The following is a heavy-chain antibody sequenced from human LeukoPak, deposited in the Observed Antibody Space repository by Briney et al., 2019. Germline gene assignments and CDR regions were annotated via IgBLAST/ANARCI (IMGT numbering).Heavy chain of an antibody. Sequence: VRSLRLSSAASGFTFTTYSTTGVRQAPGKGLEWVSYISSSSRTIYYADSVQGRFTISRDNAKNSLSLQMNSLRAEDTAVYYCARHSFGDYEFWFDYWGQGTLVTVSS. D-gene: IGHD4-17*01. J-gene: IGHJ4*02. CDR1: GFTFTTYS. V-gene: IGHV3-48*04. CDR2: ISSSSRTI. CDR3: ARHSFGDYEFWFDY.